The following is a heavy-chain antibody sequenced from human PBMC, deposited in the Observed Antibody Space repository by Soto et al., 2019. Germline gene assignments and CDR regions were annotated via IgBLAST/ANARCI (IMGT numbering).Heavy chain of an antibody. CDR1: GGSISSGGYS. CDR2: IYYSGST. CDR3: ARDSSTVDYFDY. D-gene: IGHD2-2*01. Sequence: SETLSLTCAVSGGSISSGGYSWSWIRQPPGKGLEWIGYIYYSGSTYYNPSLKSRVTISVDTSKNQFSLKLSSVTAADTAVYYCARDSSTVDYFDYWGQGTLVTVSS. V-gene: IGHV4-31*11. J-gene: IGHJ4*02.